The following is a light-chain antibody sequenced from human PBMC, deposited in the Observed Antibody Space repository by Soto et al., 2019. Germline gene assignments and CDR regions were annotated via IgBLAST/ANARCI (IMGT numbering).Light chain of an antibody. V-gene: IGLV2-14*01. CDR2: EVS. Sequence: QSALTQPASVSGSPGQSITISCAGTSSDVGGYNYVSWYQQHPGKAPKLMIYEVSNRPSGVSNRFSGSKSGNTASLTISGLQTEDEADYYCSSYTSMSTLYVFGTGTKVTVL. CDR1: SSDVGGYNY. J-gene: IGLJ1*01. CDR3: SSYTSMSTLYV.